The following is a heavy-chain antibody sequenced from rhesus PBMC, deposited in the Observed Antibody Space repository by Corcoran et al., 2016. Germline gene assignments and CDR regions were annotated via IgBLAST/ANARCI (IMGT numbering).Heavy chain of an antibody. CDR3: AKDPGRDGSHFDY. Sequence: VQLVESGGGLAKPVGSLRLSCAASGFTFSTYWMNCVRPAPGKGLEWVSAINSCGGSTYYEESVKGRFTISRDNSKNPLSLQMNSLRAEDTDVYYCAKDPGRDGSHFDYWGQGVLVTVAS. CDR1: GFTFSTYW. CDR2: INSCGGST. V-gene: IGHV3S25*01. J-gene: IGHJ4*01. D-gene: IGHD4-29*01.